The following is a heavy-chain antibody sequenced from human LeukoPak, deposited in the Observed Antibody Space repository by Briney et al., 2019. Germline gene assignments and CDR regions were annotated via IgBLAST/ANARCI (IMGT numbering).Heavy chain of an antibody. D-gene: IGHD3-16*01. J-gene: IGHJ3*02. V-gene: IGHV1-24*01. Sequence: ASVKVSCKVSGYTLTELSMHWVRQAPGKGLEWMGGFDPEDGETIYAQKFQGRVTMTRDTSISTAYMELSRLRSDDTAVYYCARDPGDRAFDIWGQGTMVTVSS. CDR3: ARDPGDRAFDI. CDR1: GYTLTELS. CDR2: FDPEDGET.